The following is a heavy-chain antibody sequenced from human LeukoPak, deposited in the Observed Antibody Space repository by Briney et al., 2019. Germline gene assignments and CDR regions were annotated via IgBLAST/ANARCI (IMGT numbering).Heavy chain of an antibody. D-gene: IGHD5-18*01. Sequence: GGSLRLSCAASGFTFSSYAMNWVRQAPGKGLEWVSIIFGSGDTTYYADSAKGRFTISRDNSKNTLYLQMNSLRAEDTAVYYCAKTSEEWLRIGDFDYWGQGTLVTVSS. CDR2: IFGSGDTT. J-gene: IGHJ4*02. CDR1: GFTFSSYA. V-gene: IGHV3-23*01. CDR3: AKTSEEWLRIGDFDY.